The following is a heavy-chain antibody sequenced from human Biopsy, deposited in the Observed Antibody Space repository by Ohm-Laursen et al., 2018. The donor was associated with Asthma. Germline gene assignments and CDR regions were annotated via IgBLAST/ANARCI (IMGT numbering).Heavy chain of an antibody. D-gene: IGHD3-22*01. J-gene: IGHJ3*02. CDR1: GFTFRSYA. CDR3: ARQSGQDYGDSSGFDI. Sequence: SLRLSCTASGFTFRSYAMHWVRQAPGKGLEWVALVSSDGHNKYYEDSVKGRSTISRDNSRNRLYLQINRPTVEDSAVYFCARQSGQDYGDSSGFDIWGQGTKVAVSS. V-gene: IGHV3-30-3*01. CDR2: VSSDGHNK.